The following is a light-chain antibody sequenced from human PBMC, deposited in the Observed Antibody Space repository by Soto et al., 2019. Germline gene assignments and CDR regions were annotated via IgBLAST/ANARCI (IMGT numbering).Light chain of an antibody. Sequence: EIVLTQSPGTLSLSPGERATLSCRASQSVSSSYLAWYQQKPGQAPRLLIYGASSRATGIPDRFSGTGSETDFTLTISRLVPEDFAVYYCQQYDNSPITFGQGTRLEIK. CDR3: QQYDNSPIT. J-gene: IGKJ5*01. CDR1: QSVSSSY. V-gene: IGKV3-20*01. CDR2: GAS.